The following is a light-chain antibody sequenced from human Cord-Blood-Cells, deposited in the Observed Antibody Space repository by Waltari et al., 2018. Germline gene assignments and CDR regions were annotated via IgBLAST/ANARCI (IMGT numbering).Light chain of an antibody. J-gene: IGKJ1*01. CDR2: GAS. Sequence: EIVMLQSPATLSVSPGARATLSCRASQSVSSNLAWYQQKPGQAPRLLIYGASTRTTGIPARFSGSGSGTEFTLTISSLQPEDFAVYYCQQYNNWPWTFGQGTKVEIK. V-gene: IGKV3D-15*01. CDR3: QQYNNWPWT. CDR1: QSVSSN.